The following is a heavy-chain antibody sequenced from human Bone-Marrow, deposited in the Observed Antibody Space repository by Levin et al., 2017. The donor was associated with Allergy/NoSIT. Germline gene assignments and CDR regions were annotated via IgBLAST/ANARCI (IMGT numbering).Heavy chain of an antibody. CDR1: GGTFSTSA. D-gene: IGHD3/OR15-3a*01. CDR3: ARGRKVTFVHGTYYYYMDV. V-gene: IGHV1-69*01. CDR2: IIPVFTTP. Sequence: KISCKASGGTFSTSAISWVRQAPGLGLEWIGGIIPVFTTPNTAQKFQGRVTITADESTTTAYLELSSLRSDDTAVYYCARGRKVTFVHGTYYYYMDVWGKGTTVTVSS. J-gene: IGHJ6*03.